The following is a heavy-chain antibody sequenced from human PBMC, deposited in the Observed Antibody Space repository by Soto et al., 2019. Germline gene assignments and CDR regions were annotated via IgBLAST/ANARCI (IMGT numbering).Heavy chain of an antibody. CDR3: ARDRPLYDGSGSYYKDALDI. CDR2: ISSSSSYI. CDR1: GFTFSSYS. Sequence: PGGSLRLSCAASGFTFSSYSMNWVRQAPGKGLEWVSSISSSSSYIYYADSVKGRFTISRDNAKNSLYLQMNSLRAEDTAVYYCARDRPLYDGSGSYYKDALDIWGQGTMVTVSS. V-gene: IGHV3-21*01. D-gene: IGHD3-10*01. J-gene: IGHJ3*02.